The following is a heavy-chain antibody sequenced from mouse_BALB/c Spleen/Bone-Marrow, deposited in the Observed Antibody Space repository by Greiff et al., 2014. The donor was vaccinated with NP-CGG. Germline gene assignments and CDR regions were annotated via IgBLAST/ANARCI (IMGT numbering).Heavy chain of an antibody. J-gene: IGHJ2*01. Sequence: EVKLVESGGGLVKPGGSLKLSCAASGFAFSSYDMSWVRQTPEKRLEWVAYISSDGGSTYYPDTVKGRFTISRDNAKNTLYLQMSSLKSEDTAMYYCARKVGYFDYWGQGTALTVSS. CDR2: ISSDGGST. D-gene: IGHD1-1*01. V-gene: IGHV5-12-1*01. CDR1: GFAFSSYD. CDR3: ARKVGYFDY.